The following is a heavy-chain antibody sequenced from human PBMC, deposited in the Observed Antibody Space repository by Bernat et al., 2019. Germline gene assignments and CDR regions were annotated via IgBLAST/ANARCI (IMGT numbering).Heavy chain of an antibody. V-gene: IGHV4-34*01. CDR1: GGSFSGYY. CDR3: ARGPPLRLDCSSTSCLFDY. CDR2: INHSGST. Sequence: QVQLQQWGAGLLKPSETLSLTCAVYGGSFSGYYWSWIRQPPGKGLEWIGEINHSGSTNYNPSLKSRVTISVDTPKNQFSLKLSSVTAADTAVYYCARGPPLRLDCSSTSCLFDYWGQGTLVTVSS. D-gene: IGHD2-2*01. J-gene: IGHJ4*02.